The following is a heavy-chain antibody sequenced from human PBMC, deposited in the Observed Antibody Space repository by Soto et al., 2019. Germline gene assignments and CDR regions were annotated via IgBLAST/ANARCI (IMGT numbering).Heavy chain of an antibody. CDR1: GYTFTSYG. J-gene: IGHJ6*02. CDR3: AKPVQVGPHYHYGMDV. D-gene: IGHD2-2*01. Sequence: ASVKVSCKASGYTFTSYGISWVRQAPGQGLEWMGWISAYNGNTNYAQKLQGRVTMTTDTSTSTAYMELRSLRAEDTAMYYCAKPVQVGPHYHYGMDVWGQGTTVTVSS. V-gene: IGHV1-18*01. CDR2: ISAYNGNT.